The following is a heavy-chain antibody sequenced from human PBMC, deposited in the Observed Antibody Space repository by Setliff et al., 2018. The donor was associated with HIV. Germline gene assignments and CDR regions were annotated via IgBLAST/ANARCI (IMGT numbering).Heavy chain of an antibody. Sequence: SETLSLTCTVSGGSISSYFWSWIRQPPGKGLEWIGYIYTNGSTNYNPSLKSRVTISVDTSKNQFSLKLSSVTAADTAVYYCARHWYSSSWYHVFDIWGQGTMVTVSS. CDR3: ARHWYSSSWYHVFDI. D-gene: IGHD6-13*01. CDR1: GGSISSYF. J-gene: IGHJ3*02. CDR2: IYTNGST. V-gene: IGHV4-59*08.